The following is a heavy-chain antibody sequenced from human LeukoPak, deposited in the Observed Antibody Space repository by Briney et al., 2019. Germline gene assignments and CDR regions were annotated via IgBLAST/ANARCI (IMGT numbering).Heavy chain of an antibody. V-gene: IGHV3-21*04. D-gene: IGHD3-10*01. CDR1: GFTFRNYG. CDR3: ARGPLFGEFKGFDP. CDR2: ISSTSSSI. Sequence: GGSLRLSCAASGFTFRNYGMNWVRQAPGKGLEWVSYISSTSSSINYADSVKGRFTISRDNAKNSLYLQMNSLRAEDTALYHCARGPLFGEFKGFDPWGQGTLVTVSS. J-gene: IGHJ5*02.